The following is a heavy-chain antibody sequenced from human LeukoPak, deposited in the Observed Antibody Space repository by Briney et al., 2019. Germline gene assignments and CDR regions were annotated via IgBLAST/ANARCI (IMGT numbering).Heavy chain of an antibody. CDR3: AREGGLRYFDWLFDYFDY. V-gene: IGHV4-34*01. D-gene: IGHD3-9*01. Sequence: SETLSLTCAVYGGSLSGYYWSWIRQPPGKGLEWIGEINHGGSTKYNPSLKSRVTISVDTSKNQFSLKLSSVTAADTAVYYCAREGGLRYFDWLFDYFDYWGQGTLVTVSS. CDR1: GGSLSGYY. J-gene: IGHJ4*02. CDR2: INHGGST.